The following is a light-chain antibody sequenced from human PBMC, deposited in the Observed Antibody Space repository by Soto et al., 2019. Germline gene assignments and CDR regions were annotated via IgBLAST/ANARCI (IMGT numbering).Light chain of an antibody. J-gene: IGKJ5*01. CDR2: GAS. Sequence: EILMTQSTATLSVSPGERATLSCRASQSVSSKLAWYQQKPGQATRLLIYGASTRPTGIPARFSGSGSGTDFTHTISSLHSEYVAVYYCQQYNNWPRTFGQGTRLEIK. V-gene: IGKV3-15*01. CDR3: QQYNNWPRT. CDR1: QSVSSK.